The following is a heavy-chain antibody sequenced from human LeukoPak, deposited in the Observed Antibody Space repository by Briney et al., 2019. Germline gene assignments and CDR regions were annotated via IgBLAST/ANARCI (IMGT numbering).Heavy chain of an antibody. CDR2: ISSTGNTI. J-gene: IGHJ4*02. V-gene: IGHV3-11*01. CDR1: GFTFSDFS. CDR3: ARDQPNDYNRGGLEY. Sequence: PGGSLRLSCAASGFTFSDFSMNWIRQAPGKGLEWISFISSTGNTIYYADSLRGRFTISRDNAKNSLYLHMNSLRAEDTAVYYCARDQPNDYNRGGLEYWGQGTLVAVSS. D-gene: IGHD5-24*01.